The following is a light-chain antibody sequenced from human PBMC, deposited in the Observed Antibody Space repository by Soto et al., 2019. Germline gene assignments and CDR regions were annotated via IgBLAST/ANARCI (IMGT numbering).Light chain of an antibody. CDR2: TAS. Sequence: DIQMTQSPSSLSASVGDRVTITCRASQGISNNLAWYQQKPGKVPKLLIYTASTLQSGVPSRFSGSGSGTDFTLTISSLQPEDVATYYCQKYNSVPITFGQGTRLEIK. J-gene: IGKJ5*01. CDR1: QGISNN. V-gene: IGKV1-27*01. CDR3: QKYNSVPIT.